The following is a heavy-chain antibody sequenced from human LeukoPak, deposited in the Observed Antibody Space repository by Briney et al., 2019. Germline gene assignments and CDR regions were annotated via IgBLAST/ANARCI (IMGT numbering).Heavy chain of an antibody. Sequence: GGSLRLSCAASGFIFSGYGMHWVRQVPGKGLEWVAYIRYDGSNQYYADSVKGRCTISRDNSKNTLYLQMNSLRAEDTAVYYCAKDSERDQYYYGPGSYYNFWGQGSLVTVSS. J-gene: IGHJ4*02. CDR2: IRYDGSNQ. CDR3: AKDSERDQYYYGPGSYYNF. V-gene: IGHV3-30*02. D-gene: IGHD3-10*01. CDR1: GFIFSGYG.